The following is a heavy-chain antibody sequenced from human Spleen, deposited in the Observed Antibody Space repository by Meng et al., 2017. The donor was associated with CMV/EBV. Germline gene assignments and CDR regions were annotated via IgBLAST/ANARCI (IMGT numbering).Heavy chain of an antibody. Sequence: SGYTFTGHYWHWVRQAPGQGLEWMGWINPDNGVTNYAQKFQGRVTMTRDTSISTAYMELSRLRADDTAVYYCAKSMNTYSTSSLCDYWGRGTLVTVSS. D-gene: IGHD2/OR15-2a*01. CDR3: AKSMNTYSTSSLCDY. CDR1: GYTFTGHY. J-gene: IGHJ4*02. CDR2: INPDNGVT. V-gene: IGHV1-2*02.